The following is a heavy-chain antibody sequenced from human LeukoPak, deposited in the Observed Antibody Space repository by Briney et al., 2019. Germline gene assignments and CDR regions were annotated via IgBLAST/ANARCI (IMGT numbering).Heavy chain of an antibody. J-gene: IGHJ4*02. D-gene: IGHD6-13*01. V-gene: IGHV1-69*05. CDR1: GGTFSSYA. CDR2: IIPIFGTA. Sequence: SVKVSCKASGGTFSSYAISWVRQAPGQGLEWMGRIIPIFGTANYAQKFQGRVTITTDESTSTAYMELSSLRSEDAAVYYCASERGTIAAAGRNWGQGTLVTFSS. CDR3: ASERGTIAAAGRN.